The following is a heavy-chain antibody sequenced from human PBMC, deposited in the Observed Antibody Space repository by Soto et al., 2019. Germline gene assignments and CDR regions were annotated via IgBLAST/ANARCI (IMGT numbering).Heavy chain of an antibody. Sequence: PSETLSLTCAVYGGSFSGYYWSWIRQPPGKGLEWIGEINHSGSTNYNPSLKSRVTISVDTSKNQFSLKLSSVTAADTAVYYCASLGSNGMDVWGQGTTVT. CDR2: INHSGST. V-gene: IGHV4-34*01. J-gene: IGHJ6*02. D-gene: IGHD2-2*01. CDR1: GGSFSGYY. CDR3: ASLGSNGMDV.